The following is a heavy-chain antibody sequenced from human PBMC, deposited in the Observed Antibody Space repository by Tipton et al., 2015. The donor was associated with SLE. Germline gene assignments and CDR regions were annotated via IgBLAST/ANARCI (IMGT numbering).Heavy chain of an antibody. J-gene: IGHJ4*02. V-gene: IGHV3-23*03. CDR1: GFRFSGYA. D-gene: IGHD2-8*02. CDR2: IDNDGSTT. CDR3: ATVYDWGWYCFDF. Sequence: GSLRLSCAGSGFRFSGYAMSWLRQAPGKGLEWVSIIDNDGSTTHYADSVKGRFTISRDNSKNTLYLEMNSLSAEDTAVYYCATVYDWGWYCFDFWGQGTLVTVSS.